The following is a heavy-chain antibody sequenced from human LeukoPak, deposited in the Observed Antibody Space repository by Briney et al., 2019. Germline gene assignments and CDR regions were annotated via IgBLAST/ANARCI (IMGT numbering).Heavy chain of an antibody. CDR3: ARAGDDIVVVPAALHWFDP. J-gene: IGHJ5*02. V-gene: IGHV4-4*02. Sequence: SETLSLTCAVSGGSISSSNWWSWVRQPPGKGLVWIGEIYHSGSTNYNPSLKSRVTISVDKSKNQFSLKLSSVTAADTAVYYCARAGDDIVVVPAALHWFDPWGQGTLVTVSS. CDR2: IYHSGST. CDR1: GGSISSSNW. D-gene: IGHD2-2*02.